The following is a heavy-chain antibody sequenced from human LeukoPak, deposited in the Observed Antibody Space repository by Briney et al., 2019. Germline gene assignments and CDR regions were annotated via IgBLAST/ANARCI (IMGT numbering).Heavy chain of an antibody. D-gene: IGHD2-15*01. V-gene: IGHV1-69*13. Sequence: APVRVSCKASGGTFSSYDISWVRQAPGQGRERMGGLIFIFGTADYAQKFQGRVTITAVESTSPAYMEVSSLRSEGTGVDYCAKGVCTQGEGYCRGDSCYCSEGCPDYWGQGTLVTVSS. CDR2: LIFIFGTA. CDR1: GGTFSSYD. CDR3: AKGVCTQGEGYCRGDSCYCSEGCPDY. J-gene: IGHJ4*02.